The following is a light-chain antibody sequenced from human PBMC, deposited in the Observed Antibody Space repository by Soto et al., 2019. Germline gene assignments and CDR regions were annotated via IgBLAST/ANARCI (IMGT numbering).Light chain of an antibody. CDR2: AAS. Sequence: AIQRTQSPSSLSASVGDRVTVTCRASQAIRNDLAWYKQKAGKAPKLLISAASILQSGVPSRFSGRGSGTYFTLTISSLQSEDLATYYCLQDYNYPWTFGQGTKVEI. CDR1: QAIRND. CDR3: LQDYNYPWT. J-gene: IGKJ1*01. V-gene: IGKV1-6*01.